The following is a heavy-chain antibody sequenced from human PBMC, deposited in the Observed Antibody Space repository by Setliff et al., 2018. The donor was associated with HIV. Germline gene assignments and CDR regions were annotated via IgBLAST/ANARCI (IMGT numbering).Heavy chain of an antibody. D-gene: IGHD1-26*01. J-gene: IGHJ3*01. CDR3: STLVGANPYHDAFDV. CDR1: GFTLSDHY. CDR2: IRPKRKSSTT. Sequence: PGGSLRLSCAASGFTLSDHYMDWVRQAPGKGPEWFGRIRPKRKSSTTDYAAPVKGRFTISVDDSKTTLYLQMNNLKTEDTAVYYCSTLVGANPYHDAFDVWGQGTKVTVSS. V-gene: IGHV3-72*01.